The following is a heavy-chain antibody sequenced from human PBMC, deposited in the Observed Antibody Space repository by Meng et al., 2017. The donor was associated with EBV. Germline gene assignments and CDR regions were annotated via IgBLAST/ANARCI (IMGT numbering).Heavy chain of an antibody. J-gene: IGHJ4*02. CDR2: FLPRLGAP. V-gene: IGHV1-69*01. D-gene: IGHD3-10*01. CDR1: GGPFRYYA. CDR3: ASESGRGYTPDY. Sequence: QVQLGESAAEVTKPGASVKVSCKTSGGPFRYYAISWVRQAPGQGLEWLGGFLPRLGAPNYAQKFHGRVKITADESTSTHYMDLSSLRSEDTAIYYCASESGRGYTPDYWGQGTLVTVSS.